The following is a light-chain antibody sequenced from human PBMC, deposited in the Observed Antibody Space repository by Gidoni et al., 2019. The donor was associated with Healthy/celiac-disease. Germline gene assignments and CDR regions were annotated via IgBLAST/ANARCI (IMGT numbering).Light chain of an antibody. CDR3: QQSYSTPIT. Sequence: DIQMPQSPSSLSASVGDRVTITCRASQSISSYLNWYQQKPGKAPKLLIYAASSLQSGVPSRFSGSGSGTDFILTISSLQPEDFATYYCQQSYSTPITFGQGTRLEIK. J-gene: IGKJ5*01. CDR2: AAS. V-gene: IGKV1-39*01. CDR1: QSISSY.